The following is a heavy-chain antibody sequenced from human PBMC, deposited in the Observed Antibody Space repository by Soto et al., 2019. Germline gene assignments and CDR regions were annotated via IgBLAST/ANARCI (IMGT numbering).Heavy chain of an antibody. V-gene: IGHV5-51*01. J-gene: IGHJ4*02. CDR1: GYSFTSYW. D-gene: IGHD6-13*01. Sequence: PXXSLKISCKGSGYSFTSYWIGWVRQMPGKGLEWMGIIYPGDSDTRYSPSFQGQVTISADKSISTAYLQWSSLKASDTAMYYCARPPAAAGYYFDYWGQGALVTVSS. CDR2: IYPGDSDT. CDR3: ARPPAAAGYYFDY.